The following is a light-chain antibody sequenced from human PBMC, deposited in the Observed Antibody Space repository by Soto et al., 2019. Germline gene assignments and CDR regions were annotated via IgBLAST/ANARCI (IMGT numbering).Light chain of an antibody. Sequence: EIVLTQSPATLSLSPGEGATLSCRASQSFTTNLACYQHKPGQAPRLLIYDASTRATGIPARFSGSGSGTDFTLTISSLEPEDFAVYYCQQRSNWPPLFGGGTKVEIK. CDR2: DAS. CDR3: QQRSNWPPL. CDR1: QSFTTN. V-gene: IGKV3-11*01. J-gene: IGKJ4*01.